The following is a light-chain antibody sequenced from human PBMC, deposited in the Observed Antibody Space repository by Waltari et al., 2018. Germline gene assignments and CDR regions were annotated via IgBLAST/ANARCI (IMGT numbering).Light chain of an antibody. V-gene: IGKV1-17*01. J-gene: IGKJ1*01. CDR3: LQYNSNPPT. CDR1: QGISTY. Sequence: DIQMTQSPSSLSASAGDRVTITCRASQGISTYLNWYQQKPGKAPKRLIYAASSLESGVPSRFSGSGSETDFTLTISSLQPEDFATYYCLQYNSNPPTFGQGTKVEIK. CDR2: AAS.